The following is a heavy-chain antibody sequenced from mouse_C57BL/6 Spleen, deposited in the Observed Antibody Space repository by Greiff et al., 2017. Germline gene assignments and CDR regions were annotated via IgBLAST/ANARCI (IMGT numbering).Heavy chain of an antibody. D-gene: IGHD2-3*01. V-gene: IGHV1-72*01. J-gene: IGHJ2*01. CDR2: IDPNSGGT. CDR1: GYTFTSYW. CDR3: ARDGYTGHFDY. Sequence: QVQLQQPGAELVKPGASVKLSCKASGYTFTSYWMHWAKQRPGRGLEWIGSIDPNSGGTKYNEKFKSKATLTVDKPSSTAYMQLSSLTSEDSAVYYCARDGYTGHFDYWGQGTTLTVSS.